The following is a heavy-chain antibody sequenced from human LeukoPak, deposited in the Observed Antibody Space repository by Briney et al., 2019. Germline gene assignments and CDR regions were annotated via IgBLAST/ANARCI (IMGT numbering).Heavy chain of an antibody. CDR1: GFTVSNNY. D-gene: IGHD4-23*01. CDR2: IYSGGST. J-gene: IGHJ4*02. V-gene: IGHV3-53*01. CDR3: ARAYDGSLGY. Sequence: GGSLRLPCAASGFTVSNNYMSWVRQAPGKGLEWVSVIYSGGSTYYADSVKGRFTISRDNSKNTLYLQMNSLRAEDTAMYYCARAYDGSLGYWGQGTLVTVSS.